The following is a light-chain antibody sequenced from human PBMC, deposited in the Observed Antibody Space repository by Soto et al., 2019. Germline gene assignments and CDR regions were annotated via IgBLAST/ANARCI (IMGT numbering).Light chain of an antibody. V-gene: IGKV3-20*01. Sequence: EIVMTQSPGTLSLSPGERATLSCRASQSLSSSYLAWYQQKPGQAPRLLIYGASSSATGIPDRFSGSGSGTDFTLTISRLQPEDFAVYYCQHYGSSPPWTFGQGTKVEIK. CDR3: QHYGSSPPWT. CDR2: GAS. J-gene: IGKJ1*01. CDR1: QSLSSSY.